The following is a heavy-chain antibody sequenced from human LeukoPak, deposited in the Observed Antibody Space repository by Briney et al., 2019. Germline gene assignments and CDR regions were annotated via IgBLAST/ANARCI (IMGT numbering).Heavy chain of an antibody. CDR1: GVSISSYY. CDR2: IYYSGST. CDR3: AREWYYDFWSGYYTPTGAFDI. D-gene: IGHD3-3*01. V-gene: IGHV4-59*01. Sequence: SETLSLTCTVSGVSISSYYWSWIRQPPGKGLEWIGYIYYSGSTNYNPSLKSRVTISVDTSKNQFSLKLSSVTAADTAVYYCAREWYYDFWSGYYTPTGAFDIWGQGTMVTVSS. J-gene: IGHJ3*02.